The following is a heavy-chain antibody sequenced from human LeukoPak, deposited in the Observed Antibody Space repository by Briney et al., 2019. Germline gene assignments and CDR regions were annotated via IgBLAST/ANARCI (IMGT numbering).Heavy chain of an antibody. Sequence: GGSLRLSCAASGFSFSSYAMHWVRQAPGKGLEYVSTISNNGSSTKYANSVKGRFTISRDNSRNTLYLQMGSLRAEDMAVYYCARERGYSDSSGYYADWGQGTLVTVSS. J-gene: IGHJ4*02. CDR3: ARERGYSDSSGYYAD. CDR2: ISNNGSST. V-gene: IGHV3-64*01. D-gene: IGHD3-22*01. CDR1: GFSFSSYA.